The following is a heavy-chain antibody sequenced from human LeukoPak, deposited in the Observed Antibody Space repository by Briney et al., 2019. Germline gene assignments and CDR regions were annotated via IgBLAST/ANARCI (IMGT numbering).Heavy chain of an antibody. Sequence: PGGSLRLSCAASGFTLSSYGMHWVRQAPGKGLEWVAVIWYDGSNKYYADSVKGRFTISRDNSKNTLYLQMNSLRAEDTAVYYCARYSGSYHYPYYFDYWGQGTLVTVSS. J-gene: IGHJ4*02. D-gene: IGHD1-26*01. CDR3: ARYSGSYHYPYYFDY. V-gene: IGHV3-33*01. CDR2: IWYDGSNK. CDR1: GFTLSSYG.